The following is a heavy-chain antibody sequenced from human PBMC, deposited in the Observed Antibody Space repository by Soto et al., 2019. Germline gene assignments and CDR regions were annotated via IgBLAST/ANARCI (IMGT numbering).Heavy chain of an antibody. CDR1: GLNFICYS. Sequence: GGSKILSCTASGLNFICYSMSWVRQAPGKGLEWVSTIGGSGGSTYYADSVKGRFTISRDNSKNTLYLQMNSLRAEDTAVYYCAKGIRWFGEFDYWGQGTLVTVSS. J-gene: IGHJ4*02. CDR2: IGGSGGST. D-gene: IGHD3-10*01. V-gene: IGHV3-23*01. CDR3: AKGIRWFGEFDY.